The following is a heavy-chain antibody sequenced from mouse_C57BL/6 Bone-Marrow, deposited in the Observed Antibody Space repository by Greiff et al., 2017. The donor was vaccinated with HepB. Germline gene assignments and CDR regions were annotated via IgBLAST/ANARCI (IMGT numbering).Heavy chain of an antibody. J-gene: IGHJ4*01. D-gene: IGHD1-1*01. Sequence: EVQVVESGAELVRPGASVKLSCTASGFNIKDDYMHWVKQRPEQGLEWIGWIDPENGDTEYASKFQGKATITADTSSNTAYLQLSSLTSEDTAVYYCTMGSSYDYYAMDYWGQGTSVTVSS. CDR2: IDPENGDT. V-gene: IGHV14-4*01. CDR3: TMGSSYDYYAMDY. CDR1: GFNIKDDY.